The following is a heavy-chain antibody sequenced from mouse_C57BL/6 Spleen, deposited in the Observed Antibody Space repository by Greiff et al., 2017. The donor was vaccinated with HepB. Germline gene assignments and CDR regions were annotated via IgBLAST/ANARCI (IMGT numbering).Heavy chain of an antibody. CDR3: AGGYDVGYYYAMDY. CDR2: IWSGGST. J-gene: IGHJ4*01. V-gene: IGHV2-2*01. D-gene: IGHD2-2*01. CDR1: GFSLTSYG. Sequence: QVQLKQSGPGLVQPSPSLSITCTVSGFSLTSYGVHWVRQSPGKGLEWLGVIWSGGSTDYNAAFISRLSISKDNSKSQVFFKMNSLQADDTAIYYCAGGYDVGYYYAMDYWGQGTSVTVSS.